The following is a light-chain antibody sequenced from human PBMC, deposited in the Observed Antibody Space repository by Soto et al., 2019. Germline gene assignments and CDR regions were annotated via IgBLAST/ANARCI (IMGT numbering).Light chain of an antibody. V-gene: IGKV3-11*01. CDR3: QHRRLWPMT. J-gene: IGKJ5*01. CDR2: DGS. Sequence: SLFTHAPTTLSVSPVERVTLSCRASQNLHDFLIWYQQRPRQAPRPLIYDGSKRAAGVPDRISGDGSGTDYTLTITSLEPEDFAVYYCQHRRLWPMTFGQGTRLEIK. CDR1: QNLHDF.